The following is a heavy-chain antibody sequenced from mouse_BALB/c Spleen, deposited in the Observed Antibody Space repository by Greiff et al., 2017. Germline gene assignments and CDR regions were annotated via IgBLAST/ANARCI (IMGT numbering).Heavy chain of an antibody. Sequence: VMLVESGPGLVAPSQSLSITCTVSGFSLTSYGVHWVRQPPGKGLEWLGVIWAGGSTNYNSALMSRLSISKDNSKSQVFLKMISLQTDDTAMYYCAREYYYGSRAMDYWGQGTSVTVSS. CDR3: AREYYYGSRAMDY. J-gene: IGHJ4*01. CDR1: GFSLTSYG. V-gene: IGHV2-9*02. CDR2: IWAGGST. D-gene: IGHD1-1*01.